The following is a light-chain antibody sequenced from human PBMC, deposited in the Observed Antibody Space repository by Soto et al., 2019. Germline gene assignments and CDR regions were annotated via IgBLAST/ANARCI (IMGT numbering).Light chain of an antibody. Sequence: EIVMTQSPATLSVSPGERATLSCRASQSVSSNLAWFQQKPGQAPRLLIYGASTRATGIPATFSGRGSGTDFTLTISSLQSEDFAVYYCQQHKDRPGTFGQGTKVEIK. J-gene: IGKJ1*01. CDR1: QSVSSN. V-gene: IGKV3-15*01. CDR2: GAS. CDR3: QQHKDRPGT.